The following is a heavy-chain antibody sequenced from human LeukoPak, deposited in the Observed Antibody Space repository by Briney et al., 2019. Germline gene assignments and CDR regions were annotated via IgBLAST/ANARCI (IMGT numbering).Heavy chain of an antibody. CDR1: GFTFSSYA. Sequence: GGSLRLSCAASGFTFSSYAMSWVRQAPGKGLEWVAAISYDGSNKNYPDSVKGRFTISRDNSKNTLYLQMNSLRVEDTAVYYCATELAYCGDDCYSALDYWGQGTLVTVSS. J-gene: IGHJ4*02. D-gene: IGHD2-21*02. CDR3: ATELAYCGDDCYSALDY. CDR2: ISYDGSNK. V-gene: IGHV3-30*03.